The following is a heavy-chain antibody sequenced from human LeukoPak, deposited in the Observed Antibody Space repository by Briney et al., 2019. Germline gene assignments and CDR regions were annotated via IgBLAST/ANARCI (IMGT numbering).Heavy chain of an antibody. Sequence: ASVKVSCKVSGHTLTDLSTHWVRQTPGGGLEWMGGLDPEDGETIYAQKFQGRVTMTEDASTDTAYMELSSLRSEDTAVYYCATGGIYSLLDYWGQGTLVTVSS. CDR2: LDPEDGET. J-gene: IGHJ4*02. CDR1: GHTLTDLS. D-gene: IGHD1-26*01. V-gene: IGHV1-24*01. CDR3: ATGGIYSLLDY.